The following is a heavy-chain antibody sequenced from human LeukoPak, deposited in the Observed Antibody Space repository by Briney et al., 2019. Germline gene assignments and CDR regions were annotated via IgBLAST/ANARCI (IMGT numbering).Heavy chain of an antibody. D-gene: IGHD5-18*01. Sequence: GGSLRLSCAASGCTFSSYWMSWVRQAPGKGLEWVANIKQDGSEKYYVDSVKGRFTISRDNAKNSLYLQMNSLRAEDTAVYYCARASGYSYGSDAFDIWGQGTMVTVSS. J-gene: IGHJ3*02. CDR1: GCTFSSYW. V-gene: IGHV3-7*01. CDR3: ARASGYSYGSDAFDI. CDR2: IKQDGSEK.